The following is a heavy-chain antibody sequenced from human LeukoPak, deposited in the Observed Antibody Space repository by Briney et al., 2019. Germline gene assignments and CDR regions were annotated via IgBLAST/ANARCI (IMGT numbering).Heavy chain of an antibody. Sequence: GGPLRLSCVASGFTFSSYGMNWVRQAPGKELEWVSSSAGSGGGGGTYYANSVKGRFTISRDSSKNTLFLHMNSLRVEDTAVYYCAKGTTGYCSGATCYLFAMWGQGTVVTVSS. J-gene: IGHJ3*02. D-gene: IGHD2-15*01. CDR2: SAGSGGGGGT. CDR1: GFTFSSYG. V-gene: IGHV3-23*01. CDR3: AKGTTGYCSGATCYLFAM.